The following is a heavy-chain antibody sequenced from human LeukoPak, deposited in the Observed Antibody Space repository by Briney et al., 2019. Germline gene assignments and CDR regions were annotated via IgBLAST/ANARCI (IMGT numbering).Heavy chain of an antibody. Sequence: GRSLRLSCAASGFTFDDYAMHWVRHAPGKGLEWVSGISWNSGSIGYADSVKGRFTISRDNAKNSLYLQMNSLRAEDTALYYCARTSGIIAVAVFDYWGQGTLVTVSS. J-gene: IGHJ4*02. CDR3: ARTSGIIAVAVFDY. CDR1: GFTFDDYA. V-gene: IGHV3-9*01. D-gene: IGHD6-19*01. CDR2: ISWNSGSI.